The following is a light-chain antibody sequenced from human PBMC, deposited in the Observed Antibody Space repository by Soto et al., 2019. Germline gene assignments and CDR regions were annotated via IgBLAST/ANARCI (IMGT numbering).Light chain of an antibody. Sequence: QSALTQPRSVSGSPGQSVTISCTGSSGDIGDYNSVSWYQQQPGKAPKLVVYDVTKRPSGVPDRFSGSKSGNTASLAISGLQAEDEAYYYCSSYPGNYLRLVFGGGTKLTVL. CDR2: DVT. CDR1: SGDIGDYNS. CDR3: SSYPGNYLRLV. J-gene: IGLJ2*01. V-gene: IGLV2-11*01.